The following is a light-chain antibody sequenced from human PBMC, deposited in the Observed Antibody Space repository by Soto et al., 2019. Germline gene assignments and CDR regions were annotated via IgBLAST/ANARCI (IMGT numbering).Light chain of an antibody. V-gene: IGLV2-14*01. CDR1: SSDVGHYNY. J-gene: IGLJ2*01. CDR3: SSYTSSSTLV. Sequence: QSALTQPASVSGSPGQSITISCTGTSSDVGHYNYVSWYQQHPGKAPKLMIYEVSNRPSGVSNRFSGYKSGNTASLTISGLQAEDEADYYCSSYTSSSTLVFGGGTKLTVL. CDR2: EVS.